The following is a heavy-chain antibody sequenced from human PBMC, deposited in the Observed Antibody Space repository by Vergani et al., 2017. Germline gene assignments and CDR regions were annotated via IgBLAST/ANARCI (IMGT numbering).Heavy chain of an antibody. CDR3: ARGQPSSGYDH. J-gene: IGHJ5*02. CDR1: GFTFSDHN. D-gene: IGHD5-12*01. CDR2: LGANTIYE. V-gene: IGHV3-21*01. Sequence: EVHLVESGGALVKPGGSLRLSCPASGFTFSDHNMYWVRQAPGKGLEWVSSLGANTIYEYYADAVKGRFTISRDNAENSLLLQMKSLTVEDTAVYYCARGQPSSGYDHWGKGTRVTVSS.